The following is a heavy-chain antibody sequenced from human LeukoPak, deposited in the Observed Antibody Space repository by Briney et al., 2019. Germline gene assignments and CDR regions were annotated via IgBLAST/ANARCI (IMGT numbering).Heavy chain of an antibody. J-gene: IGHJ3*02. CDR2: VYPGDSDT. CDR3: ARRGFLALDAFDI. D-gene: IGHD2/OR15-2a*01. Sequence: GESLKISCKGSGYSFTSYWIGWVRQMPGKGLEWMGIVYPGDSDTRDSPSFQGQVTISADKSISTAYLQWSSLKASDTAMYYCARRGFLALDAFDIWGQGTMVTVSS. V-gene: IGHV5-51*01. CDR1: GYSFTSYW.